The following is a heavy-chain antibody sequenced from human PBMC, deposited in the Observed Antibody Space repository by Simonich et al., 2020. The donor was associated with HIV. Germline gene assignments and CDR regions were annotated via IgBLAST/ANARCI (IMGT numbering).Heavy chain of an antibody. J-gene: IGHJ4*02. CDR1: GYSISSGYY. CDR2: IYHSGST. V-gene: IGHV4-38-2*01. CDR3: ARGLAARLSHFDY. Sequence: QVQLQESGPGLVKPSETLSLTCAVSGYSISSGYYWDWIRPTPGKGLEWIGTIYHSGSTYYNPSLKRRVTISVDTSKNQFSLKLSSVTAADTAVYYCARGLAARLSHFDYWGQGTLVTVSS. D-gene: IGHD6-6*01.